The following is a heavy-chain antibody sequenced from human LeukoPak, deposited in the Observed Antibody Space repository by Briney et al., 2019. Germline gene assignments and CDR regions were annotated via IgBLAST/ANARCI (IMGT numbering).Heavy chain of an antibody. V-gene: IGHV4-4*07. CDR1: GGSISSYY. J-gene: IGHJ5*02. CDR2: IYTSGST. CDR3: ARGPGYPSWFDP. Sequence: SETLSLTCTVSGGSISSYYWSWIRQPAGTGLELIGRIYTSGSTNYNPSLKSRVTISVDKSKNQFSLKLSSVTAADTAVYYCARGPGYPSWFDPWGQGTLVTVSS. D-gene: IGHD5-12*01.